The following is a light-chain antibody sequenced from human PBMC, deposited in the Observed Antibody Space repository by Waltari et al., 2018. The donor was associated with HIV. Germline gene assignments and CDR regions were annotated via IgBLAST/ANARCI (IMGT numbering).Light chain of an antibody. CDR3: SSYTSSSTQV. CDR1: SSDVGGYNY. Sequence: QSALTQPASVSGSPGQSITISCTGTSSDVGGYNYVSWYQQHPGKAPKHMIYDVSNRPSGVSNRFSGSKSGNTAPLTISGLQAEDEADYYCSSYTSSSTQVFGGGTKLTVL. V-gene: IGLV2-14*03. J-gene: IGLJ3*02. CDR2: DVS.